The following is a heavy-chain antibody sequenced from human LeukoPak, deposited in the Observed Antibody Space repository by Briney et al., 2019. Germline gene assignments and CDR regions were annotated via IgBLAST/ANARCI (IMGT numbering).Heavy chain of an antibody. CDR2: IYYSGST. CDR3: ARGGLVGWLQSVFDY. CDR1: GGSFSGYY. J-gene: IGHJ4*02. D-gene: IGHD5-24*01. Sequence: SETLFLTCAVYGGSFSGYYWSWIRQPPGKGLEWIGYIYYSGSTYYNPSLKSRVTISVDTSKNQFSLKLSSVTAADTAVYYCARGGLVGWLQSVFDYWGQGTLVTVSS. V-gene: IGHV4-30-4*01.